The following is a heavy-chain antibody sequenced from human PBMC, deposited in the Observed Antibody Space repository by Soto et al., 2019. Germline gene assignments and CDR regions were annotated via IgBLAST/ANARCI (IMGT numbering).Heavy chain of an antibody. CDR1: GFTFSSYG. CDR2: ISYDGSNK. D-gene: IGHD7-27*01. V-gene: IGHV3-30*18. J-gene: IGHJ3*02. CDR3: AKDLGHGGRGALEI. Sequence: QVQLVESGGGVVQPGRSLRLSCAASGFTFSSYGMHWVRQAPGKGLEWVALISYDGSNKYYADSVKGRFTISRDNSKNTLYLQMKSLRTEATAGYCFAKDLGHGGRGALEIWGQCTMVTVSS.